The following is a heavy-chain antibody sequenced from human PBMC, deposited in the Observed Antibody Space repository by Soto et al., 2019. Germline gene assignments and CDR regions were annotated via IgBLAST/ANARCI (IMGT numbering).Heavy chain of an antibody. V-gene: IGHV4-39*01. D-gene: IGHD2-2*01. CDR2: IYYSGST. Sequence: SETLSLTCTVSGGSISSSSYYWGWIRQPPGKGLEWIGSIYYSGSTYYNPSLKSRVTISVDTSKNQFSLKLSSVTAADTAVYYCARRMRGYCSSTSCLPYYYYYIDVWGKGTTVTVSS. J-gene: IGHJ6*03. CDR3: ARRMRGYCSSTSCLPYYYYYIDV. CDR1: GGSISSSSYY.